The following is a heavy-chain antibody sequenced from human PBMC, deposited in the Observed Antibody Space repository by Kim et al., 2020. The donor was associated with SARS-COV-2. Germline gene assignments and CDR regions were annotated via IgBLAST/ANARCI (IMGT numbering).Heavy chain of an antibody. CDR3: ARDGYSGYDYGYGY. D-gene: IGHD5-12*01. J-gene: IGHJ4*02. CDR2: IKQDGSEK. Sequence: GGSLRLSCAASGFTFSSYWMSWVRQAPGKGLEWVANIKQDGSEKYYVDSVKGRFTISRDNAKNSLYLQINSLRAEDTAVYYCARDGYSGYDYGYGYWGQGTLVTVSS. V-gene: IGHV3-7*03. CDR1: GFTFSSYW.